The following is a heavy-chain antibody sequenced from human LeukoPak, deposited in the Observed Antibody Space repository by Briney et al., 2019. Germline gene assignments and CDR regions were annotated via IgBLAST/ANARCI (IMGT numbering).Heavy chain of an antibody. V-gene: IGHV4-39*07. Sequence: TASETLSLTCTVSGGSISSSSYYWGWIRQPPGKGLEWIGSIYYSGSTYYNPSLKSRVTISVDTSKNQFSLKLSSVTAADTAVYYCARDQGYDSSGYYYGRAFDIWGQGTMVTVSS. CDR2: IYYSGST. CDR3: ARDQGYDSSGYYYGRAFDI. D-gene: IGHD3-22*01. CDR1: GGSISSSSYY. J-gene: IGHJ3*02.